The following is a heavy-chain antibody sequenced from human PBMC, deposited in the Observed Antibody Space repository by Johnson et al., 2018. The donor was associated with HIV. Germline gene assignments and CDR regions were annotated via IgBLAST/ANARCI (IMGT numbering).Heavy chain of an antibody. J-gene: IGHJ3*02. Sequence: QVQLVESGGGLVKPGGSLRLSCAASGFTFSDYYMSWIRQAPGKGLEWVSYISSSGSNIYYAASVKGRFTLSRDNAKNSLYLQMNSLRAEDTAFYDCAKDRGYCSSTSCLWDAFDIWGQGTKVTVSS. D-gene: IGHD2-2*01. CDR3: AKDRGYCSSTSCLWDAFDI. CDR1: GFTFSDYY. V-gene: IGHV3-11*01. CDR2: ISSSGSNI.